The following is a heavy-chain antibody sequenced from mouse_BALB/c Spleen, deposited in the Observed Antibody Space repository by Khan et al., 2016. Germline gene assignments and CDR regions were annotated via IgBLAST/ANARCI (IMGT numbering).Heavy chain of an antibody. CDR1: GFTFSNYW. CDR2: IRLKSNNYAT. D-gene: IGHD3-2*02. CDR3: TQAGAY. Sequence: EVKLEESGGGLVQPGGSMKLSCVASGFTFSNYWMNWVRQSPEKGLEWVAEIRLKSNNYATHYAESVKGRFTISRDDSKSSVYLQMNNLRAEDTGIYYCTQAGAYWGQGTLVTVSA. J-gene: IGHJ3*01. V-gene: IGHV6-6*02.